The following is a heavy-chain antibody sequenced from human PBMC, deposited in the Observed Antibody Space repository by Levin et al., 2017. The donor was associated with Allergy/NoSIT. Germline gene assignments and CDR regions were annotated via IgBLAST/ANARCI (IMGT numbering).Heavy chain of an antibody. CDR2: ISGSGGST. CDR3: AKDASPGAYSGYDWDGGNWFDP. CDR1: GFTFSSYA. D-gene: IGHD5-12*01. Sequence: GGSLRLSCAASGFTFSSYAMSWVRQAPGKGLEWVSAISGSGGSTYYADSVKGRFTISRDNSKNTLYLQMNSLRAEDTAVYYCAKDASPGAYSGYDWDGGNWFDPWGQGTLVTVSS. J-gene: IGHJ5*02. V-gene: IGHV3-23*01.